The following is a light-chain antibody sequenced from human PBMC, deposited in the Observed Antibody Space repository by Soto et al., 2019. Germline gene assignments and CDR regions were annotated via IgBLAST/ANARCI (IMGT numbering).Light chain of an antibody. Sequence: EIVLTQSPGTLSVSPGERPTLSCMPSQSVISTYLAWYQQKPGQAPRLLIYGASSRATGIPDRFSGSGSGTDFTLTISRLEPEDFAVYYCQQYGSSPRTFGQGTKVAI. CDR2: GAS. V-gene: IGKV3-20*01. CDR1: QSVISTY. CDR3: QQYGSSPRT. J-gene: IGKJ1*01.